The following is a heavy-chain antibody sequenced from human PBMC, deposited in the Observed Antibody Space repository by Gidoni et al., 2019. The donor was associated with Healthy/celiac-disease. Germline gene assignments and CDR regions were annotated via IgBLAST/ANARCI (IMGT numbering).Heavy chain of an antibody. CDR1: GGSISSGGYS. CDR3: ASRLMIAENYFDY. CDR2: IYHSGST. Sequence: QLQLQESGSGLVKPSQTLSLTCAVSGGSISSGGYSWSWIRQPPGKGLEWIGYIYHSGSTYYNPPLKSRVTISVDRSKNQFSLKLSSVTAADTAVYYCASRLMIAENYFDYWGQGTLVTVSS. J-gene: IGHJ4*02. V-gene: IGHV4-30-2*01. D-gene: IGHD3-22*01.